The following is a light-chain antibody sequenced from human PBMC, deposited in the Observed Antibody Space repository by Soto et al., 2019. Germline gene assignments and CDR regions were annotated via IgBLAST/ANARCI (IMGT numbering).Light chain of an antibody. CDR1: QDISNN. J-gene: IGKJ2*01. CDR3: QQYDNLPYT. Sequence: DIQMTQSPSSLSASVGDRVTITCQARQDISNNLNWYQQKPGKAPKLLVYDASNLETGVPSRFSGSGSGTDFTFTISSLQPEDIATYYCQQYDNLPYTFGQGTKLEIK. V-gene: IGKV1-33*01. CDR2: DAS.